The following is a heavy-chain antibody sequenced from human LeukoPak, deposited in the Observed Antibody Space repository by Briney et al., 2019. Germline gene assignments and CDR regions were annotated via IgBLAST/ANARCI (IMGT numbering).Heavy chain of an antibody. J-gene: IGHJ4*02. CDR1: GFTFSSYS. CDR2: ISSSSSTI. Sequence: PGGSLRLSCAASGFTFSSYSMNWVRQAPGKGLEWVSYISSSSSTIYYADSVKGRFTISRDNDKNSLYLKMNSLRDEDTAVYYCARGYYYDSSGYYYGFDYWGQGTLVTVSS. CDR3: ARGYYYDSSGYYYGFDY. D-gene: IGHD3-22*01. V-gene: IGHV3-48*02.